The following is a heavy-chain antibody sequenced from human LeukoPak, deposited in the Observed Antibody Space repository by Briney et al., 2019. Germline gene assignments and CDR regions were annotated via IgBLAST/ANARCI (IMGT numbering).Heavy chain of an antibody. CDR3: ARGPERTGVGTRYYYDMDV. CDR2: ISYDGSNK. V-gene: IGHV3-30-3*01. Sequence: GRSLRLSCAASGFTFSSYAMHWVRQAPGKGLEWVAVISYDGSNKYYADVVKGRFTISKENSKNTLYLQMNSLRAEDTAVYYCARGPERTGVGTRYYYDMDVWGQGTTVTVSS. D-gene: IGHD2-8*01. J-gene: IGHJ6*02. CDR1: GFTFSSYA.